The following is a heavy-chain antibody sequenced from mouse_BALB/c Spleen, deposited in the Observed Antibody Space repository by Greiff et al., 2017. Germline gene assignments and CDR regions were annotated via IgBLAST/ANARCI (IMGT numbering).Heavy chain of an antibody. CDR1: GYSFTDYN. V-gene: IGHV1S135*01. D-gene: IGHD1-2*01. CDR2: IYPYNGGT. J-gene: IGHJ2*01. CDR3: AAFTTAFDD. Sequence: EVQLQESGPELVKPGASVKVSCKASGYSFTDYNMYWVKQSPGKSLEWVGYIYPYNGGTSYDQKFKGKATLTVDKSSSTAFMHLNSLTSEDSAVYYCAAFTTAFDDWGQGTTLTVSA.